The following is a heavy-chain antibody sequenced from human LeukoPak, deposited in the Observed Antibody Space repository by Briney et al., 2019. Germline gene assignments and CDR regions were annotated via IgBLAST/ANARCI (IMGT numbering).Heavy chain of an antibody. CDR3: ARMYYYDHFDY. Sequence: SETLSLTCTVSGGSISSYYWSWIRQPPGKGLEWIGSIYYSGSTYYNPSLKSRVTISVDTSKNQFSLKLSSVTAADTAVYYCARMYYYDHFDYWGQGTLVTVSS. V-gene: IGHV4-39*07. J-gene: IGHJ4*02. CDR2: IYYSGST. D-gene: IGHD3-22*01. CDR1: GGSISSYY.